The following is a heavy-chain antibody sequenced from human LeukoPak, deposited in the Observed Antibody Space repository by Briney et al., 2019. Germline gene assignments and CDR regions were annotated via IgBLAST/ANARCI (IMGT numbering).Heavy chain of an antibody. J-gene: IGHJ6*02. CDR1: GGTFSSYA. V-gene: IGHV1-69*13. D-gene: IGHD2-2*01. Sequence: SVKVSCKASGGTFSSYAISWVRQAPGQGLEWMGGIIPIFGTANYAQKFQGRVTITADESTSTAYMELSGLRSEDTAVYYCARDRLNIVVVPAAIPDYYYYYGMDVWGQGTTVTVSS. CDR3: ARDRLNIVVVPAAIPDYYYYYGMDV. CDR2: IIPIFGTA.